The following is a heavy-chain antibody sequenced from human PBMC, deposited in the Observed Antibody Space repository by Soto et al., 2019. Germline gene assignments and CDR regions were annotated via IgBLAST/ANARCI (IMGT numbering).Heavy chain of an antibody. CDR3: ARELPAVVPPSHGYGMDV. CDR2: IWYDGSNK. V-gene: IGHV3-33*01. D-gene: IGHD2-2*01. J-gene: IGHJ6*02. Sequence: GGSLRLSCAASGFTFSSYGMHWVRQAPGKGLEWVAVIWYDGSNKYYADSVKGRFTISRDNSRNTLYLQMNSLRAEDTAVYYCARELPAVVPPSHGYGMDVWGQGTTVTVSS. CDR1: GFTFSSYG.